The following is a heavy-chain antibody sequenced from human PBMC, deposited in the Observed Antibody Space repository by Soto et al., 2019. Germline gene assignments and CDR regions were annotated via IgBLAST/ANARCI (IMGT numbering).Heavy chain of an antibody. CDR3: ARILGYCSPGSCDC. D-gene: IGHD2-15*01. Sequence: ASVKVSCKASGYTFSSYAMHWVRQAPGQRLEWMGWINAGSANTKYSQKFQGRVTITRDTSASTAYMELSSLRSEDTAVYYCARILGYCSPGSCDCWGKGSLVTVSS. CDR1: GYTFSSYA. J-gene: IGHJ4*02. V-gene: IGHV1-3*01. CDR2: INAGSANT.